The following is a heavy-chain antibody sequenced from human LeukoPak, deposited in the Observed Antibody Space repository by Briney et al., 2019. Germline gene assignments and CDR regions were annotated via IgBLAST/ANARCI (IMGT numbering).Heavy chain of an antibody. D-gene: IGHD2-2*01. Sequence: GGSLRLSCAASGFTFSSYWMSGVRQAPGKGLEWVANIKQDGSEKYYVDSVKGRFTISRDNAKNSLYLQMNSLRAEDTAVYYCATYSSSNAREFQYWGQGTLVTVSS. J-gene: IGHJ1*01. CDR3: ATYSSSNAREFQY. V-gene: IGHV3-7*01. CDR1: GFTFSSYW. CDR2: IKQDGSEK.